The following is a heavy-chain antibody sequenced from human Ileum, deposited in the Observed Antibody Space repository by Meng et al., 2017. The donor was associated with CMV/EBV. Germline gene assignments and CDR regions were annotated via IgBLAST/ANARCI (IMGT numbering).Heavy chain of an antibody. V-gene: IGHV3-23*01. D-gene: IGHD3-9*01. Sequence: GESLKISCVASGLTFNSYSMGWVRQAPGKGLEWVAAISGSGANSYYAESVKGRATISRDNSKNTLLLELNSLRAEDTAVYYCAKDRYFEPAHFDYWGQGTLVTVSS. CDR2: ISGSGANS. J-gene: IGHJ4*02. CDR3: AKDRYFEPAHFDY. CDR1: GLTFNSYS.